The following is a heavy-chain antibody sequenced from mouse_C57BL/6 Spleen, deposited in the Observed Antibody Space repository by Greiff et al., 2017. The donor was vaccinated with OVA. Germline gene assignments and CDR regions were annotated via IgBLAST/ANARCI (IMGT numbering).Heavy chain of an antibody. CDR1: GFSLTSYG. V-gene: IGHV2-2*01. J-gene: IGHJ2*01. CDR3: ARNGGSSYVYFDY. CDR2: IWSGGST. D-gene: IGHD1-1*01. Sequence: QVHVKQSGPGLVQPSQSLSITCTVSGFSLTSYGVHWVRQSPGKGLEWLGVIWSGGSTDYNAAFISRLSISKDNSKSQVFFKMNSLQADDTSIYYCARNGGSSYVYFDYWGQGTTLTVSS.